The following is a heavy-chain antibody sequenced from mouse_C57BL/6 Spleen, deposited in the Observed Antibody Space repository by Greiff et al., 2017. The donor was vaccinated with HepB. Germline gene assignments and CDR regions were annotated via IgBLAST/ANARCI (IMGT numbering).Heavy chain of an antibody. D-gene: IGHD2-4*01. CDR1: GYTFTDYY. CDR3: ARGDYDYLFYAMDY. V-gene: IGHV1-26*01. Sequence: VQLQQSGPELVKPGASVKISCKASGYTFTDYYMNWVKQSHGKSLEWIGDINPNNGGTSYNQKFKGKATLTVDKSSSTAYMELRSLTSEDSAVYYCARGDYDYLFYAMDYWGQGTSVTVSS. CDR2: INPNNGGT. J-gene: IGHJ4*01.